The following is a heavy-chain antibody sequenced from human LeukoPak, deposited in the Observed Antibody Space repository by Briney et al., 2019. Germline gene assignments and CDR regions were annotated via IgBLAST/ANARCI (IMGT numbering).Heavy chain of an antibody. Sequence: SETLSLTCTVSGGSISSYYWSWIRQPPGKGLEWIGYIDYSGSTNYNPSLKSRVTMSIDTSKNQFSLKLSSVTAADTAVYYCARWSGYALDWGQGTLVTVSS. V-gene: IGHV4-59*01. CDR2: IDYSGST. CDR1: GGSISSYY. J-gene: IGHJ4*02. D-gene: IGHD2-2*01. CDR3: ARWSGYALD.